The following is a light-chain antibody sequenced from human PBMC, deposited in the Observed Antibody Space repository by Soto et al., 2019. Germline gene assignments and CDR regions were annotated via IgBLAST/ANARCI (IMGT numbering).Light chain of an antibody. CDR3: CSYEGSYIYV. CDR1: SSDVGGYNF. CDR2: GVT. J-gene: IGLJ1*01. V-gene: IGLV2-11*01. Sequence: QSALTQPRSVSASPGQSVTISCTVTSSDVGGYNFVSWYQQHPGKAPKLLIYGVTKRPSGVPDRFSGSKSGNTASLTISGLQAEDEADYYCCSYEGSYIYVFGTGTKVTVL.